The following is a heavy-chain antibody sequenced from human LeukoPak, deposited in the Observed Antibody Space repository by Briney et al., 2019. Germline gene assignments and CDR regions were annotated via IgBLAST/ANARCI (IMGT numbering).Heavy chain of an antibody. CDR2: IIPIFGTA. J-gene: IGHJ6*02. Sequence: ASVTVSCTASGYTFTSYAISWVRQAPGQGLEWMGGIIPIFGTANYAQKFQGRVTITADESTSTAYMELSGLRSEDTAVYYCARAIFGVVIRDYYYGMDVWGQGTTVTVSS. D-gene: IGHD3-3*01. V-gene: IGHV1-69*13. CDR3: ARAIFGVVIRDYYYGMDV. CDR1: GYTFTSYA.